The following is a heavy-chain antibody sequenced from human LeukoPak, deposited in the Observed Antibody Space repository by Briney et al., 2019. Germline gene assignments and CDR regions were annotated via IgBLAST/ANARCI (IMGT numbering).Heavy chain of an antibody. Sequence: GGSLRLSCVASGFTFSSYWMAWVRQAPGKGLGWVASIQQNGNEKYYVDSVKGRFTISKDNAKNLLYLQMNSLRAEDTAVYYCAREDHSKYEYWGQGTPVTVSS. J-gene: IGHJ4*02. D-gene: IGHD4-11*01. CDR3: AREDHSKYEY. CDR2: IQQNGNEK. CDR1: GFTFSSYW. V-gene: IGHV3-7*01.